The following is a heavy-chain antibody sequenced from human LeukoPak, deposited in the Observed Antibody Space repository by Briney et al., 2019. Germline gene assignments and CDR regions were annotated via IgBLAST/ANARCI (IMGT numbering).Heavy chain of an antibody. J-gene: IGHJ4*02. CDR1: GFTFSNYW. Sequence: PGGSLRLSCAGSGFTFSNYWMSWVRQAPGKGLEWVANIKQDGSEKYYVDSVKGRFTISRDNAKNSLYLQMNSLRDEDTAVYYCAKDDAWLQFNDWGQGTLVTVSS. CDR2: IKQDGSEK. CDR3: AKDDAWLQFND. V-gene: IGHV3-7*03. D-gene: IGHD5-24*01.